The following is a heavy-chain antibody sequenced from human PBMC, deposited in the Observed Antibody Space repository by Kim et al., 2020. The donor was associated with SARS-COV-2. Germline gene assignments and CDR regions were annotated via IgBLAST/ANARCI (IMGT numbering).Heavy chain of an antibody. V-gene: IGHV3-7*01. Sequence: KYYVDSVKGRFTIYRDNVNNSLYLQMNSLRAEDTAVYYCAKMSSSSLQGYWGQGTLVTVSS. CDR3: AKMSSSSLQGY. D-gene: IGHD2-2*01. J-gene: IGHJ4*02. CDR2: K.